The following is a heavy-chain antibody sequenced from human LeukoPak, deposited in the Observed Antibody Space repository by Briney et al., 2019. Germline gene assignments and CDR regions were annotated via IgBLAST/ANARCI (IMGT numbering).Heavy chain of an antibody. D-gene: IGHD3-10*01. CDR1: GGSISSSAYY. Sequence: SETLSLTCTVSGGSISSSAYYWGWIRQPPAKGLQWIGSISYRGNSYYNASLKSRVNISVDTARNQFSLKLSSVTAADTAVYHCARRTTMVRGEYFDFWGQGTLVTVSS. J-gene: IGHJ4*02. V-gene: IGHV4-39*01. CDR3: ARRTTMVRGEYFDF. CDR2: ISYRGNS.